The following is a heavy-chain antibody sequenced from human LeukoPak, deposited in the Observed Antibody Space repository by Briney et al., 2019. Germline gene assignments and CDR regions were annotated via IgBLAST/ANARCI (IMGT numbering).Heavy chain of an antibody. V-gene: IGHV3-23*01. CDR3: TKNVMVKRYIDY. Sequence: GGSLRLSCAASGFILSNRAMSWVRQAPGKGLQWIAVSSGSGRTIEYEDSVKGRFTISRDNSKNTLSLQMNSLRVEDTAIYYCTKNVMVKRYIDYWGKGTVVTVSS. J-gene: IGHJ4*02. D-gene: IGHD5-18*01. CDR1: GFILSNRA. CDR2: SSGSGRTI.